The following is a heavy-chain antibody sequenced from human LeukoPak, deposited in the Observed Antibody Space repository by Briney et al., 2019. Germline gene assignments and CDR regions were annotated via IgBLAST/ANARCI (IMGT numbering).Heavy chain of an antibody. CDR2: INTDGSST. D-gene: IGHD3-22*01. J-gene: IGHJ3*02. CDR3: ARDSAYPPDDAFDI. Sequence: GGSLRLSCAASGFTFSSYWMHWVRQVPGKGLVWVSRINTDGSSTIYADSVKGRFTISRDNAKNSLSLQMNSLRGEDTAVYYCARDSAYPPDDAFDIWGQGTMVTVSS. V-gene: IGHV3-74*01. CDR1: GFTFSSYW.